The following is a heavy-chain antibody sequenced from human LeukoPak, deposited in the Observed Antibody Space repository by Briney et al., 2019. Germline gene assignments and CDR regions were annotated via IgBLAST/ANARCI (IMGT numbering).Heavy chain of an antibody. CDR2: IYTSGSI. CDR3: ARDGALYCSSTSCYTNWFDP. D-gene: IGHD2-2*02. V-gene: IGHV4-4*07. Sequence: PSETLSLTCSVSGGSISSYYWSWIRQPAGKGLEWIGRIYTSGSINYNPSLKSRVTMSVDTSKNQFSLKLSSVTAADTAVYYCARDGALYCSSTSCYTNWFDPWGQGTLVTVSS. J-gene: IGHJ5*02. CDR1: GGSISSYY.